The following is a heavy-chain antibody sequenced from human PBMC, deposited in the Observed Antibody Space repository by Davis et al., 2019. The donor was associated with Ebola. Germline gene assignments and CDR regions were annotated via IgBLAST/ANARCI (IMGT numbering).Heavy chain of an antibody. D-gene: IGHD2-15*01. CDR1: GFTFSDYY. Sequence: PGGSLRLSCAASGFTFSDYYMSWIRQAPGKGLEWVSYISSSGSTTYYADSVKGRFTISRDNAKNSLYLQMNSLRAEDTAVYYCARSRHTLPLDAFDIWGQGTMVTVSS. J-gene: IGHJ3*02. V-gene: IGHV3-11*01. CDR2: ISSSGSTT. CDR3: ARSRHTLPLDAFDI.